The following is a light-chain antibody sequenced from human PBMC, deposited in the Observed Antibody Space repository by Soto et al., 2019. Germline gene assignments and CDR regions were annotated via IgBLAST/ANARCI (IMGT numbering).Light chain of an antibody. J-gene: IGKJ2*02. CDR2: STS. V-gene: IGKV1-39*01. Sequence: DIQMTQSPSSLSASVGDRIIITCRASQTISYYLNWYQHQPGKAPKLLIYSTSSLQSGVPSRFSGSGSWTDFTLTISSLQPEYFATYYCQHSYSMPRTFGQGTKLEIK. CDR1: QTISYY. CDR3: QHSYSMPRT.